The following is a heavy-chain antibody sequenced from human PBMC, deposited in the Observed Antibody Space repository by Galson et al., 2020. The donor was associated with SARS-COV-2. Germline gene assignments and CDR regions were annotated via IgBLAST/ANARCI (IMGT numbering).Heavy chain of an antibody. V-gene: IGHV3-30*18. J-gene: IGHJ4*02. D-gene: IGHD6-19*01. CDR1: GFTFSSYV. CDR2: ISNEGTHK. CDR3: AKDLGGGWTADY. Sequence: TGGSLRLSCSASGFTFSSYVMHWVRQAPGKGLEWVATISNEGTHKYYADSVKGRFTISRDNSKNTLYLQMNSLRGDDTAVYSCAKDLGGGWTADYWGQGTLVTVSS.